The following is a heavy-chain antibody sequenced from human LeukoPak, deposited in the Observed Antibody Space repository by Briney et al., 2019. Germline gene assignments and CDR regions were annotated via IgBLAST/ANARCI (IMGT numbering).Heavy chain of an antibody. CDR2: VSSTGGTT. D-gene: IGHD2-21*02. J-gene: IGHJ4*02. Sequence: GGSLRLSCAASGFTFSTYGMSWVRQAPGKGLEWVSAVSSTGGTTYYADSVKGRFTISRDSSKNTLYLQVNGLRTEDTAVYYCAKDRLLNCRGDCYIFDYWGQGTVVTVSS. V-gene: IGHV3-23*01. CDR1: GFTFSTYG. CDR3: AKDRLLNCRGDCYIFDY.